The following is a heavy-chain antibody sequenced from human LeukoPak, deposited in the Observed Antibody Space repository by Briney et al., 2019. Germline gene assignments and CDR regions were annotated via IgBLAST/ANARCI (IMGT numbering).Heavy chain of an antibody. J-gene: IGHJ4*02. CDR1: GYTFTSYY. Sequence: GASVKVSCKASGYTFTSYYMHWVRQAPGQGLEWMGIINPSGGSTSYAQKFQGRVTMTRDTSTSTVYMELSSLRSEDTAVYYCAREARIAVAGTDFDYWGLGTLVTVSS. CDR3: AREARIAVAGTDFDY. CDR2: INPSGGST. D-gene: IGHD6-19*01. V-gene: IGHV1-46*01.